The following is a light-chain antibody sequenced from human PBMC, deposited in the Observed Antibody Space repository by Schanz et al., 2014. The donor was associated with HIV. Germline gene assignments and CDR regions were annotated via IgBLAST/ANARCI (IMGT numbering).Light chain of an antibody. CDR2: DNF. J-gene: IGLJ3*02. CDR1: NSNIGAGYA. CDR3: QSYDSSLSSVV. Sequence: QSVLTQPPLVSGAPGQRVTISCTGSNSNIGAGYAVHWYQQLPGTAPKLLISDNFNRPSGVPDRFSGSKSDTSASLAITGLQADDEAHYYCQSYDSSLSSVVFGGGTKLTVL. V-gene: IGLV1-40*01.